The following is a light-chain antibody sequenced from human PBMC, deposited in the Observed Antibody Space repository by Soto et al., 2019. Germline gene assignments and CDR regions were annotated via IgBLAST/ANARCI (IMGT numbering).Light chain of an antibody. V-gene: IGKV1-27*01. J-gene: IGKJ2*01. CDR2: SAS. Sequence: DIQMTQSPSSLSASVGDRVTITCRAGQGISNYLAWYQQKPGKVPKLLIYSASTLQPVVPSRFSGSGSGTALTLTISSLEPEAVATYYCQHYNNAPYTFGQGNTLESK. CDR3: QHYNNAPYT. CDR1: QGISNY.